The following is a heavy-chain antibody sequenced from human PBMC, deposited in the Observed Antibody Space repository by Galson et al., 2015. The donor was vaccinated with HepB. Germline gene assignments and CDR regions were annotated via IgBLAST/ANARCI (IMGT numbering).Heavy chain of an antibody. D-gene: IGHD6-19*01. CDR3: AKVAVAGTKGAFDF. J-gene: IGHJ3*01. Sequence: SLRLSCATSGFTLTSYAMTWVRQAPGKGLEWVSSISGSGGGTYSADSVKGRFTISRDNSENTVFLQMNSLRAEDTAIYYCAKVAVAGTKGAFDFWGQGTMVTVSS. CDR2: ISGSGGGT. V-gene: IGHV3-23*01. CDR1: GFTLTSYA.